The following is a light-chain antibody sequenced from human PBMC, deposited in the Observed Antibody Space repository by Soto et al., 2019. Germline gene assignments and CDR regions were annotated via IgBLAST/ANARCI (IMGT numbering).Light chain of an antibody. CDR1: SSDVGGYNY. Sequence: QSALTQPASVSGSPGQSITISCTGTSSDVGGYNYVSWYQQHPGKAPKLMIYDVSNRPSGVSNRFSGSKSGNTASLTISGLQADYEPHYYCSSYTSSSPVVFGGGTKLTVL. CDR2: DVS. V-gene: IGLV2-14*01. J-gene: IGLJ2*01. CDR3: SSYTSSSPVV.